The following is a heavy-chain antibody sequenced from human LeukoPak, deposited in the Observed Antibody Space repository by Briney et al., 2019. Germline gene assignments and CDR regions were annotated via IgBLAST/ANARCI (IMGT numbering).Heavy chain of an antibody. D-gene: IGHD4-17*01. Sequence: SETLSLTCTVSGGSISSGSYYWSWIRQPAGKGLEWIGRIYTSGSTNYNPSLKSRVTISVDTSKNQFSLKLSSVTAADTAVYYCARGIYGDYLDYWGQGTLVTVSS. J-gene: IGHJ4*02. CDR1: GGSISSGSYY. V-gene: IGHV4-61*02. CDR2: IYTSGST. CDR3: ARGIYGDYLDY.